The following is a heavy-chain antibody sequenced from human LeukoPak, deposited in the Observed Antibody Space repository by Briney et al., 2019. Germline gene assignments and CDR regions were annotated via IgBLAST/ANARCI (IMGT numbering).Heavy chain of an antibody. J-gene: IGHJ4*02. V-gene: IGHV3-48*03. CDR1: GFTFGIYE. Sequence: PGGSLRLSCAASGFTFGIYEMNWVRQAPGKGLEWVSYISSSGDTIYYADSVRGRFTISRDNAKNSLYLQMNSLRAEDTAVYYCARKIPGTTYFDCWGQGTLVTVSS. CDR2: ISSSGDTI. CDR3: ARKIPGTTYFDC. D-gene: IGHD1-7*01.